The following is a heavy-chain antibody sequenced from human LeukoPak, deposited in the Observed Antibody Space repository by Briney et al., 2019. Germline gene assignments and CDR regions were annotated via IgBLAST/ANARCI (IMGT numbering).Heavy chain of an antibody. Sequence: GGSLRLSCAASGFTFSSYGMHWVRQAPGKGLEWVAVISYDGSNKYYADSVKGRFTISRDNSKNTLYLQMNSLRAEDTAVYYCAKDLYGDYAYYYYYMDVWGKGTTVTVSS. CDR2: ISYDGSNK. CDR3: AKDLYGDYAYYYYYMDV. CDR1: GFTFSSYG. J-gene: IGHJ6*03. D-gene: IGHD4-17*01. V-gene: IGHV3-30*18.